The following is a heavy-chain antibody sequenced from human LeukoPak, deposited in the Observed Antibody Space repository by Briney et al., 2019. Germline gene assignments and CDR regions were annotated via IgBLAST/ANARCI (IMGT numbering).Heavy chain of an antibody. V-gene: IGHV4-59*12. CDR1: GDSITSYY. D-gene: IGHD1-1*01. Sequence: SETLSLTCTVSGDSITSYYWSWIRQPPGKGLEWIGYIHYSGSTKYNPSLKSRVTISVDTSKNQFSLRLSSVTAADTAVYYCARARYNWNAAYYYYYMDVWGKGTTVTVSS. CDR2: IHYSGST. J-gene: IGHJ6*03. CDR3: ARARYNWNAAYYYYYMDV.